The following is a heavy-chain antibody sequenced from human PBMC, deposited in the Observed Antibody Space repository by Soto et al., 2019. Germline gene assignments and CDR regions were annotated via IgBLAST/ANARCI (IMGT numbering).Heavy chain of an antibody. D-gene: IGHD6-6*01. V-gene: IGHV4-30-4*01. CDR1: GGSISSYY. CDR3: ARETGVEYSSHPTYYYYGMDV. J-gene: IGHJ6*02. Sequence: PSETLSLTCTVSGGSISSYYWSWIRQPPGKGLEWIGYIYYSGSTYYNPSLKSRVTISVDTSKNQFSLKLSSVTAADTAVYYCARETGVEYSSHPTYYYYGMDVWGQGTTVTSP. CDR2: IYYSGST.